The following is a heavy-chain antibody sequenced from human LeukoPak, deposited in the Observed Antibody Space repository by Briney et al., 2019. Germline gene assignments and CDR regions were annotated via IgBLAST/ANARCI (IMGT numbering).Heavy chain of an antibody. CDR1: GYTFTSYD. Sequence: ASVKVSCKASGYTFTSYDINWVRQATGQGLEWMGWMNPNSGNTGYAQKFQGRVTMTRNTSISTAYMELSSLRSEDTAVYYCARGPHRGTIFGVVIGPFDYWGQGTLVTVSS. J-gene: IGHJ4*02. V-gene: IGHV1-8*01. CDR3: ARGPHRGTIFGVVIGPFDY. D-gene: IGHD3-3*01. CDR2: MNPNSGNT.